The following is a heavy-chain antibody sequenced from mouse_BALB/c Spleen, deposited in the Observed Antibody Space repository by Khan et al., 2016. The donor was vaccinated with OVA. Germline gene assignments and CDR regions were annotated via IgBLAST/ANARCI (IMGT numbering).Heavy chain of an antibody. D-gene: IGHD2-14*01. CDR1: GYSFTLYY. CDR2: VNPNTGGT. Sequence: EVQLQQSGPDLVKPGASVKISCKASGYSFTLYYMTWVRQSHGKSLEWIGRVNPNTGGTDYNQDFKGKAILTVDKSSNTAYMEFSSLTSEDSAVYYCARGYDCFAYWGQGTLVTVSA. CDR3: ARGYDCFAY. V-gene: IGHV1-26*01. J-gene: IGHJ3*01.